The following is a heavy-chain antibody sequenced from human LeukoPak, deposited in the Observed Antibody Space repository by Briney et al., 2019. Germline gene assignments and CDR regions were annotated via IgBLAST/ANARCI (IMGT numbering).Heavy chain of an antibody. Sequence: PSETLSLTCTVSGGSISSSSYYWGWIRQPPGKGLEWIGSIYYSGSTYYNPSLKSRVTISVDTSKNQFSLKLSSVTAADTDVYYCARPQWGLLYKDAFDIWGQGTMVTVSS. CDR2: IYYSGST. J-gene: IGHJ3*02. V-gene: IGHV4-39*01. CDR3: ARPQWGLLYKDAFDI. CDR1: GGSISSSSYY. D-gene: IGHD3-3*01.